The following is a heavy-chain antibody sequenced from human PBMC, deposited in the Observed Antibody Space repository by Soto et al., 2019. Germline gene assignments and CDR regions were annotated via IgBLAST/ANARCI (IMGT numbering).Heavy chain of an antibody. J-gene: IGHJ4*02. D-gene: IGHD3-10*01. CDR2: INHSGST. CDR3: ARGTYYGSGSYSPPRY. V-gene: IGHV4-59*12. Sequence: SETLSLTCTVSGGSISSYYWSWIRQPPGKGLEWIGYINHSGSTNYNPSLKSRVTISVDTSKNQFSLKLSSVTAADTAVYYCARGTYYGSGSYSPPRYWGQGTLVTVSS. CDR1: GGSISSYY.